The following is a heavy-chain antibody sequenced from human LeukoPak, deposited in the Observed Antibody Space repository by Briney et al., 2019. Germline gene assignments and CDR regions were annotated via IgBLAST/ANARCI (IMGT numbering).Heavy chain of an antibody. CDR1: GGSISSYN. D-gene: IGHD3-10*01. V-gene: IGHV4-59*01. CDR3: AATYYYGSGSYNAFDI. J-gene: IGHJ3*02. CDR2: IYYSGST. Sequence: PSETLSLTCTVSGGSISSYNWSWIRQPPGKGLEWIGYIYYSGSTNYNPSLKSRVTISVDTSKNQFSLKLSSVTAADTAVYYCAATYYYGSGSYNAFDIWGQGTMVTVSS.